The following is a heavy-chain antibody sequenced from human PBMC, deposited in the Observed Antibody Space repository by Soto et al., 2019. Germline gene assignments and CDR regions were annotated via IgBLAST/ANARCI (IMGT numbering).Heavy chain of an antibody. Sequence: PVGSLRFSCAASGFTFSDYYMSWIRQAPGKGLEWIAYISGVMSSTYYADSVKGRFTISRDNAKNSVYLQMNSLRAGDTAVYYCARYIYGYVDYWGQGTLVTVSS. CDR2: ISGVMSST. D-gene: IGHD5-18*01. V-gene: IGHV3-11*06. CDR1: GFTFSDYY. J-gene: IGHJ4*02. CDR3: ARYIYGYVDY.